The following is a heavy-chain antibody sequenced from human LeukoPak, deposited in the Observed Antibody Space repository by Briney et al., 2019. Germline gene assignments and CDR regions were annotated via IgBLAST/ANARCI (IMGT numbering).Heavy chain of an antibody. J-gene: IGHJ6*02. Sequence: SQTLSLTCAISGDSVSINSAAWNWIRQSPSRGLEWLRRTYYRSKWYNDYAVSVKSRTTIKPDTSKNQFSLQLNSVTPEDTAVYYCARAVAGVDGLDVWGQGTTVTVSS. V-gene: IGHV6-1*01. CDR2: TYYRSKWYN. CDR1: GDSVSINSAA. D-gene: IGHD6-19*01. CDR3: ARAVAGVDGLDV.